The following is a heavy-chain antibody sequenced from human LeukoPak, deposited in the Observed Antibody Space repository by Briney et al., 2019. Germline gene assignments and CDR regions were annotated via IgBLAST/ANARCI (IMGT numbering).Heavy chain of an antibody. CDR1: GYTFTNFG. D-gene: IGHD6-19*01. Sequence: EASVKVSCKASGYTFTNFGISWVRQAPGQGLEWLGWISVYNGNTNYAQKLQGRVTMTTDTSTNTAYMEVGSLRSDDTAVYYCARAGGWAREDYKDDAFHIWGQGTMVAVSS. CDR2: ISVYNGNT. J-gene: IGHJ3*02. V-gene: IGHV1-18*01. CDR3: ARAGGWAREDYKDDAFHI.